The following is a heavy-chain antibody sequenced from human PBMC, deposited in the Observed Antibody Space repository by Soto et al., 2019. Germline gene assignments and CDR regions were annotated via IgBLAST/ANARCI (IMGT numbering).Heavy chain of an antibody. J-gene: IGHJ4*02. CDR1: GYIFASYW. CDR2: INPGDSYS. CDR3: ARHSGDYGSDY. V-gene: IGHV5-10-1*01. Sequence: GESLKISCKGSGYIFASYWITWVRQMPGRGLEWMGRINPGDSYSNYSPSFQGRVTISADKSISTAYLQWSSLAASDTAMYFCARHSGDYGSDYWGQGTRVTVSS. D-gene: IGHD4-17*01.